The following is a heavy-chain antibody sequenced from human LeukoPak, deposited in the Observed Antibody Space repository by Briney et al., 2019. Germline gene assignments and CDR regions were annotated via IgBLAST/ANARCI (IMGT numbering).Heavy chain of an antibody. CDR1: GFTFSSYA. J-gene: IGHJ4*02. CDR2: ISYDGSNK. D-gene: IGHD6-19*01. V-gene: IGHV3-30*01. CDR3: AGDSSGWYEFDY. Sequence: GGSLRLSCAASGFTFSSYAMHWVRQAPGKGLEWVAVISYDGSNKYYADSVKGRFTISRDNSENTLYLQMNSLRAEDTAAYYCAGDSSGWYEFDYWGQGTLVTVSS.